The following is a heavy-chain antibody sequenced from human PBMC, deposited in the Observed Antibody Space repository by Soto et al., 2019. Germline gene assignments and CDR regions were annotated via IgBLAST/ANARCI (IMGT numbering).Heavy chain of an antibody. CDR2: ISYDGSNK. D-gene: IGHD3-16*02. Sequence: QVQLVESGGGVVQPGRSLRLSCAASGFTFSSYGMHWVRQAPGKGLEWVAVISYDGSNKYYADSVKGRFTISRDNSKNTLYLQMNSLRAEDTAVYYCARVMITFGGVIAHDAFDIWGQGTMVTVSS. CDR1: GFTFSSYG. V-gene: IGHV3-30*03. J-gene: IGHJ3*02. CDR3: ARVMITFGGVIAHDAFDI.